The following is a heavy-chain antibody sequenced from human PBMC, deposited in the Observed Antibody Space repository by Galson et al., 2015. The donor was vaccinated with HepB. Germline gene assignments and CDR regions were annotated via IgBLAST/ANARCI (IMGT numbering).Heavy chain of an antibody. CDR2: ITSDAGYM. Sequence: SLRLSCAASGFTFSSYNMNWVRQAPGRGLEWVSYITSDAGYMYYADSLKGRFIISRDTAKNSLFLQMNSLRVEDTAVYYCARSWELRRELDFWGQGTLVTVSS. CDR3: ARSWELRRELDF. D-gene: IGHD1-26*01. V-gene: IGHV3-21*01. J-gene: IGHJ4*02. CDR1: GFTFSSYN.